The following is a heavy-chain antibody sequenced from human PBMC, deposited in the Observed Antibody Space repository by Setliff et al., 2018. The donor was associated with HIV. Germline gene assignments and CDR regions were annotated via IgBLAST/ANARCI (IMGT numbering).Heavy chain of an antibody. CDR3: ARTMSGYSGLFDY. Sequence: GGSLRLSCAASGFTFSDYYTSWIRQAPGKGLEWVSYISNSGSTIYYADSVKGRFSISRDNAKNSLYLQMNSLRAEDTAVYYCARTMSGYSGLFDYWGQGTLVTVSS. D-gene: IGHD5-12*01. CDR2: ISNSGSTI. V-gene: IGHV3-11*04. J-gene: IGHJ4*02. CDR1: GFTFSDYY.